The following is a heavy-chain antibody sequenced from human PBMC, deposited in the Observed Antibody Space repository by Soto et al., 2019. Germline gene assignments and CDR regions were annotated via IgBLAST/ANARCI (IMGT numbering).Heavy chain of an antibody. CDR2: INTDGSVA. J-gene: IGHJ4*02. D-gene: IGHD2-21*01. CDR1: RLTFRSYW. V-gene: IGHV3-74*03. Sequence: EVQLVESGGGLVQPGESLRLSCAASRLTFRSYWMHWVRQAPGKGLVWVSRINTDGSVAMYVDSVKGRFTIPRDNDKNPLYLHMNRLTAEDTAVYYCVRDMHISRIDIWGQGTLVTVSS. CDR3: VRDMHISRIDI.